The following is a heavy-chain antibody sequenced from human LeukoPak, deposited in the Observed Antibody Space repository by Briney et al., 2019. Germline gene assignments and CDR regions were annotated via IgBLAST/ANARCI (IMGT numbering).Heavy chain of an antibody. V-gene: IGHV3-23*01. CDR3: AKPLGSTSCYCV. CDR2: ISGRGGST. CDR1: GFPFSSYA. J-gene: IGHJ6*02. D-gene: IGHD2-2*01. Sequence: HTGGSLRLSCAASGFPFSSYAMRWARKARGKGREWVSAISGRGGSTYYADSVKGRFTISRDNSKNTLYLQMNSLRAEDTAVYYCAKPLGSTSCYCVWGQGTTVTVSS.